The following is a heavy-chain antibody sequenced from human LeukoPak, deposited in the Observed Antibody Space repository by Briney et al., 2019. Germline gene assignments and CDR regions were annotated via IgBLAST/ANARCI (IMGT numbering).Heavy chain of an antibody. CDR2: LYYSGST. V-gene: IGHV4-59*01. Sequence: SETLSLTCTVSGASISTYYWSWIRQPPGQGLEWVGYLYYSGSTTYSPSLKSRVTMSVDTSKCQFSLKLNSVTAADTAMYYCARVRGTFETDWGQGTLVTVCS. CDR1: GASISTYY. J-gene: IGHJ1*01. D-gene: IGHD2/OR15-2a*01. CDR3: ARVRGTFETD.